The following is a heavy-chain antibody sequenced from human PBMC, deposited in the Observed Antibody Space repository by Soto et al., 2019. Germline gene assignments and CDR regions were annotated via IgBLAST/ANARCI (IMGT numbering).Heavy chain of an antibody. J-gene: IGHJ4*02. CDR1: GGTFSSYT. D-gene: IGHD6-13*01. CDR2: IIPILGIA. Sequence: QVQLVQSGAEVKKPGSSVKVSCKASGGTFSSYTISWVRQAPGQGLEWMGRIIPILGIANYAQKFQGRVTITADKSTSTAYMELSSLRSEDTAVYYCVRVGIAAAGNDYWGQGTLVTVSS. CDR3: VRVGIAAAGNDY. V-gene: IGHV1-69*02.